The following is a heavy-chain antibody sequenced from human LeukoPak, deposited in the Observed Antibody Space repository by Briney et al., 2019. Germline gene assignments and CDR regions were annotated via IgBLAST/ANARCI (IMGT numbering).Heavy chain of an antibody. V-gene: IGHV3-23*01. CDR3: AKDQLRFLEWLTPRCDAFDI. CDR1: GFTFSSYA. Sequence: PGGSLRLSCAASGFTFSSYAMSWVRQAPGKGLEWVSAISGSGGSTYYADSVKGRFTISRDNSKNTLYLQMNSLRAEDTAVYYCAKDQLRFLEWLTPRCDAFDIWGQGTMVTVSS. D-gene: IGHD3-3*01. CDR2: ISGSGGST. J-gene: IGHJ3*02.